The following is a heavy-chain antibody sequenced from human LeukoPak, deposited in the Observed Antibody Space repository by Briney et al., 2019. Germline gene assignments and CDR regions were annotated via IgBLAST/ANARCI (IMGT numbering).Heavy chain of an antibody. J-gene: IGHJ4*02. D-gene: IGHD5/OR15-5a*01. V-gene: IGHV3-48*02. CDR2: IRSSGSNM. CDR1: GFIFSSNS. Sequence: GGSLRLSCVASGFIFSSNSTNWVRQAPGKGLELVSHIRSSGSNMYYADSVKGRFTISRDNAKNSLYLQMNNLRDEDTAVYYCARSASNFYDQTDRGQGTLVTVSS. CDR3: ARSASNFYDQTD.